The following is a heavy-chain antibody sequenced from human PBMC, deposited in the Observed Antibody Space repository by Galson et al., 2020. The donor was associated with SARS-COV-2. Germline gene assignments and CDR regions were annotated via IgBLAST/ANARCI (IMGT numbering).Heavy chain of an antibody. J-gene: IGHJ4*02. D-gene: IGHD3-10*01. Sequence: GESLKISCAASGFTFSTYGMHWVRQAPGKGLEWVAFIRYDGSTKYYADSVKGRFTISRDNSKNTLYLQMNSLRAEDTAVYYCAKDRITMIRGVLDYWGQGTLVTVSS. CDR2: IRYDGSTK. CDR3: AKDRITMIRGVLDY. CDR1: GFTFSTYG. V-gene: IGHV3-30*02.